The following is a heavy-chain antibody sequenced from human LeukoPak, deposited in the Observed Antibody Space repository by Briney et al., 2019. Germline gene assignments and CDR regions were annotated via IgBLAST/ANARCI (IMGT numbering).Heavy chain of an antibody. Sequence: PSQTLSLTCTVSGASISSGGYYWSWIRQHPGKGLEWIGYIYYSGSTYYNPSLKSRVTISVDTSKNQFSLKLISVTAADTAVYYCAAIVATEYYYYGMDVWGQGTTVTVSS. J-gene: IGHJ6*02. CDR3: AAIVATEYYYYGMDV. V-gene: IGHV4-31*03. CDR2: IYYSGST. CDR1: GASISSGGYY. D-gene: IGHD5-12*01.